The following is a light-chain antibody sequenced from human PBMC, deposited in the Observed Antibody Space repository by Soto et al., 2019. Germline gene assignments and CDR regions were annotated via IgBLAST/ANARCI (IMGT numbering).Light chain of an antibody. CDR2: GAS. CDR1: QTVSNN. CDR3: QQYDSWPLT. V-gene: IGKV3D-15*01. Sequence: EMVMTQSPATLSVSPGERATLSCRASQTVSNNLAWYQQRPGQAPRLLIYGASTRATDIPARFSGTGSGTEFTLTISSLQSEDLAVYHCQQYDSWPLTFGGGTKVEVK. J-gene: IGKJ4*01.